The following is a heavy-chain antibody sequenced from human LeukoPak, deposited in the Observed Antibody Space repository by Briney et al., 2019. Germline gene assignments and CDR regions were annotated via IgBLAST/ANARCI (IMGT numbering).Heavy chain of an antibody. CDR3: ARGGFVFDI. D-gene: IGHD3-10*01. CDR2: ITTTDTTK. J-gene: IGHJ3*02. Sequence: GGSLSFSGAASGFTFSSFEWNWVRQGQGKGWEWISYITTTDTTKSYTDSVKGRFIISRDNAKNSLYLQMHSLRAEDTAVYYCARGGFVFDIWGQGTVVTVSS. V-gene: IGHV3-48*03. CDR1: GFTFSSFE.